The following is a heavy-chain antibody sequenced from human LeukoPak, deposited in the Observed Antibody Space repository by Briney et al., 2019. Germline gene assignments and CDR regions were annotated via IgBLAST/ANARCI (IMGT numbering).Heavy chain of an antibody. CDR1: GFTFSSYV. CDR3: AKNRGGSYYSGSDY. Sequence: PGGSLRLSCAASGFTFSSYVMNWVRQAPGKGLEWVSAVRGSDAGTSYADSVKGRFTISRDNSKNTLYLQMNSLRAEDTAVYYCAKNRGGSYYSGSDYWGQGTLVTVSS. V-gene: IGHV3-23*01. CDR2: VRGSDAGT. D-gene: IGHD1-26*01. J-gene: IGHJ4*02.